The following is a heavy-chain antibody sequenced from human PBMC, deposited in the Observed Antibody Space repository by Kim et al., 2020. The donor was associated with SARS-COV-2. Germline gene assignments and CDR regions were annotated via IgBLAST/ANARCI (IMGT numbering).Heavy chain of an antibody. D-gene: IGHD3-10*01. Sequence: GSLRLSCAASGFTFSSYAMHWVRQAPGKGLEWVAVISYDGSNKYYADSVKGRFTISRDNSKNTLYLQMNSLRAEDTAVYYCARGGVDLLLWFGEFDYWGQGTLVTVSS. J-gene: IGHJ4*02. CDR2: ISYDGSNK. CDR3: ARGGVDLLLWFGEFDY. V-gene: IGHV3-30*04. CDR1: GFTFSSYA.